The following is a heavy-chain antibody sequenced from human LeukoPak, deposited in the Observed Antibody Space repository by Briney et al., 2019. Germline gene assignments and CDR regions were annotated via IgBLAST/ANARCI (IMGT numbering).Heavy chain of an antibody. CDR3: VKDCSGYGTYYFDY. D-gene: IGHD5-12*01. Sequence: GGSLRLSCAASGFTFSSYSMNWVRQAPGKGLEWVSYISSSSSTIYYADSVKGRFTTSRDNAKNSLYLQMNSLRDEDTAVYYCVKDCSGYGTYYFDYWGQGTLVTVSS. V-gene: IGHV3-48*02. CDR2: ISSSSSTI. J-gene: IGHJ4*02. CDR1: GFTFSSYS.